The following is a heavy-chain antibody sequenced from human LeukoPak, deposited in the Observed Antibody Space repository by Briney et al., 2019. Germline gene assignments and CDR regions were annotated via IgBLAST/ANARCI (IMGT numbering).Heavy chain of an antibody. CDR1: GYSFTSYL. CDR3: ARPNVGTPLGY. Sequence: PGESLKISCKGSGYSFTSYLIGWGRQMPGKGLEWMGIIYPGDSDTRYSAYFQGPVTISADKSISTAYLQWSSLKASDTDMYYCARPNVGTPLGYWGQGALVTVSS. J-gene: IGHJ4*02. D-gene: IGHD1-1*01. CDR2: IYPGDSDT. V-gene: IGHV5-51*01.